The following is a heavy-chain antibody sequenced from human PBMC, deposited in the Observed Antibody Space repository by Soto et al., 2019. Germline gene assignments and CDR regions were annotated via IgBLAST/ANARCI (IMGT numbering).Heavy chain of an antibody. Sequence: EVQLLESGGGLLQPGGSLRLSCVGSGFIFTNYAISWVRQAPGKGLEWVSSISGSGYSTYYADSVKGRLNISRDNTRDTAYLKINGLRADDTTVYYCEKGATSMGEGEKCFDVWGQGSRVTVSS. V-gene: IGHV3-23*01. CDR3: EKGATSMGEGEKCFDV. D-gene: IGHD3-16*01. CDR2: ISGSGYST. J-gene: IGHJ3*01. CDR1: GFIFTNYA.